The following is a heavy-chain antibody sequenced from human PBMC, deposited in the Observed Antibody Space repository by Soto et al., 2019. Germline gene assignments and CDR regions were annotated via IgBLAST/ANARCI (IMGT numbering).Heavy chain of an antibody. V-gene: IGHV4-59*01. CDR3: ARTRRGGYCTNGVCPWGSWFDP. CDR1: GGSISSYY. CDR2: IYYSGST. Sequence: PSETLSLTCTVSGGSISSYYWSWIRQPPGKGLEWIGYIYYSGSTNYNPSLKSRVTISVDTSKNQFSLKLSSVTAADTAVYYCARTRRGGYCTNGVCPWGSWFDPWGQGTLVTVSS. J-gene: IGHJ5*02. D-gene: IGHD2-8*01.